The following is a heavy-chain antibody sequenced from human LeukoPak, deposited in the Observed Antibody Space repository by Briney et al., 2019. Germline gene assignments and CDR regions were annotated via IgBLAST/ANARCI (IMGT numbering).Heavy chain of an antibody. J-gene: IGHJ4*02. D-gene: IGHD4-17*01. Sequence: PSETLSLTCTVSGYSLSGGFFCDWIRQSPGKGLEWIGYIYNSGSTNYNPSLKSRVTISVDTSKNQFSLKLSSVTAADTAVYYCARGTVTYYYFDYWGQGTLVTVSS. CDR3: ARGTVTYYYFDY. CDR1: GYSLSGGFF. CDR2: IYNSGST. V-gene: IGHV4-38-2*02.